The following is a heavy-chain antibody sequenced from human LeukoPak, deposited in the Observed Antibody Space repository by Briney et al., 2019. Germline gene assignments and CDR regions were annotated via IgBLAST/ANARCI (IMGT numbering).Heavy chain of an antibody. J-gene: IGHJ4*02. CDR1: GGSISSYY. D-gene: IGHD3-22*01. CDR2: ISYSGST. V-gene: IGHV4-59*12. Sequence: KTSETLSLTCTVSGGSISSYYWSWIRQPPGKGLEWIGYISYSGSTNYIPSLKSRATISVDTSKNQFSLKLSSVTAADTAVYYCARELESSGIDYWGQGTLVTVSS. CDR3: ARELESSGIDY.